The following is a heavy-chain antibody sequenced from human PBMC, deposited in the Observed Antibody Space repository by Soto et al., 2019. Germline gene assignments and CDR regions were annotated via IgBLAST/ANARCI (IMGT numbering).Heavy chain of an antibody. V-gene: IGHV3-53*01. CDR2: IYGGGTT. CDR3: VQTTGWPGFDF. J-gene: IGHJ4*02. Sequence: EVQLVESGGGLIQPGGSLRLSCAASGFTVSSKYMTWVRQAPGKGLEWVSVIYGGGTTYYADSVKGRFTIFRDNSKTTLYLHVNSLRAYDTAVYYCVQTTGWPGFDFWGQGTLVTVSS. CDR1: GFTVSSKY. D-gene: IGHD6-19*01.